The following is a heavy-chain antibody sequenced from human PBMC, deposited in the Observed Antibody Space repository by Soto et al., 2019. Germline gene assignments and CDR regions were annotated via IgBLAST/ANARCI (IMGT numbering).Heavy chain of an antibody. CDR3: VRGVLS. Sequence: QVQLQESGPRLVKASQTLSLTCNVSGGSISSGGYYWTWIRQHPGKGLEWIGNIHHSGSTFYNLSLKSRVSISVDTSKNQFSLRLSSVTAADTAVYFCVRGVLSWGQGTLVTVSS. D-gene: IGHD3-10*01. CDR1: GGSISSGGYY. CDR2: IHHSGST. J-gene: IGHJ1*01. V-gene: IGHV4-31*03.